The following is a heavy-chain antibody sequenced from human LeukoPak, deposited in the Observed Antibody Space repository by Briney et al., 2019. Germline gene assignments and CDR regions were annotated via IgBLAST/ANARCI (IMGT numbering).Heavy chain of an antibody. CDR2: INPNSGGT. CDR3: ARDLGYYYDSSGYE. Sequence: ASVKVSCKASGYTLTGYYMHWVRQAPGQGLEWMGWINPNSGGTNYAQKFQGRVTMTRDTSISTAYMELSRLRSDDTAVYYCARDLGYYYDSSGYEWGQGTLVTVSS. J-gene: IGHJ4*02. D-gene: IGHD3-22*01. CDR1: GYTLTGYY. V-gene: IGHV1-2*02.